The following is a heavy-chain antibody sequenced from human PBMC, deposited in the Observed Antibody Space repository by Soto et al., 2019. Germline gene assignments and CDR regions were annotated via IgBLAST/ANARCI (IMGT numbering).Heavy chain of an antibody. CDR3: ARHLGRIEAARFDY. CDR2: ISFNNNTI. Sequence: GGSLRLSCVTSGFTFSDYYISWLRQAPGKGPECLSYISFNNNTIYYDDSVRGRFTISRDNAKNSVFLQMNRLRVEDTAVYYCARHLGRIEAARFDYWGQGTLVTVSS. CDR1: GFTFSDYY. D-gene: IGHD2-15*01. J-gene: IGHJ4*02. V-gene: IGHV3-11*01.